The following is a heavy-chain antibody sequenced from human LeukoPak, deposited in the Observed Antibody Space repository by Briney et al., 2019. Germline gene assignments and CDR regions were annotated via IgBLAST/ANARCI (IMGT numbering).Heavy chain of an antibody. CDR2: IYHSGST. CDR3: ARGYGSGSYDAFDI. Sequence: SSETLSLTCAVYGGSVSGYYWSWIRQPPGKGLEWIGYIYHSGSTYYNPSLKSRVTISVDRSKNQFSLKLSSVTAADTAVYYCARGYGSGSYDAFDIWGQGTMVTVSS. V-gene: IGHV4-34*01. D-gene: IGHD3-10*01. CDR1: GGSVSGYY. J-gene: IGHJ3*02.